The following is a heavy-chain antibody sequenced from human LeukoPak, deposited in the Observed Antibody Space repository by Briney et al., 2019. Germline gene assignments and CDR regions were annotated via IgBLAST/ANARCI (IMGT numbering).Heavy chain of an antibody. D-gene: IGHD3-10*01. CDR1: GYTFTSYD. CDR2: VNPNSGNT. V-gene: IGHV1-8*01. Sequence: ASVKVSCKASGYTFTSYDINWVRQATGQGLEWMGWVNPNSGNTGYAQKFQGRVTMTTNTSISTAYMELRSLRSDDTAVYYCASGGEGARWTNDAFDIWGQGTMVTVSS. J-gene: IGHJ3*02. CDR3: ASGGEGARWTNDAFDI.